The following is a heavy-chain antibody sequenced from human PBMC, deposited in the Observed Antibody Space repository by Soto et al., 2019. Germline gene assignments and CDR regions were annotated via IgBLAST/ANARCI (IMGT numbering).Heavy chain of an antibody. D-gene: IGHD2-21*02. Sequence: GGSLRLSCAASGFTFSSYGMHWVRQAPGKGLEWVAVISYDGSNKYYADSVKGRFTISRDNSKNTLYLQMNSLRAEDTAVYYCAKETPAYCGGDCYSFDYWGQGTLVTVSS. CDR1: GFTFSSYG. CDR3: AKETPAYCGGDCYSFDY. CDR2: ISYDGSNK. J-gene: IGHJ4*02. V-gene: IGHV3-30*18.